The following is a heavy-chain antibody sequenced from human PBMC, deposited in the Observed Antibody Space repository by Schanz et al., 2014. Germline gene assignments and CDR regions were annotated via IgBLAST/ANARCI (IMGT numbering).Heavy chain of an antibody. Sequence: QVQLVQSGPAVKKPGASMKVSCLASGYSFTEYFLHWVRQAPGQGLEWMGWINPNSGETNYEQKFKGRVTLTSDTSISTAFMELSGLTSDDTATYFCARPRYTGYDCSGYWGQGTLLIVSS. CDR1: GYSFTEYF. D-gene: IGHD5-12*01. J-gene: IGHJ4*02. CDR3: ARPRYTGYDCSGY. V-gene: IGHV1-2*02. CDR2: INPNSGET.